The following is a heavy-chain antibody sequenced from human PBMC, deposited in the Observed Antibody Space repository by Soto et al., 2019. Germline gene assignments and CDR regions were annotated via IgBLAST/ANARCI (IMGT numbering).Heavy chain of an antibody. Sequence: GGSLRLSCAASGFTVSSNYMSWVRQAPGKGLEWVSVIYSGGSTYYADSVKGRFTISRDNSKNTLYLQMNSLRAEDTAVYYCARVRDLSYFDLWGRGTLATVSS. V-gene: IGHV3-66*01. J-gene: IGHJ2*01. CDR1: GFTVSSNY. CDR2: IYSGGST. D-gene: IGHD3-16*02. CDR3: ARVRDLSYFDL.